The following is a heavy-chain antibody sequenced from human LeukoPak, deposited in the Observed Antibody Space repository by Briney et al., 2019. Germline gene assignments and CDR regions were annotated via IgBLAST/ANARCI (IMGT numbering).Heavy chain of an antibody. Sequence: SETLSLTCAVYGGSFGGYYWSWIRQPPGKGLEWIGEINHSGSTNYNPSLKSRVTISVDTSKNQFSLKLSSVTAADTAVYYCARWVTYYYYMDVWGKGTTVTVSS. J-gene: IGHJ6*03. D-gene: IGHD2-21*02. CDR1: GGSFGGYY. V-gene: IGHV4-34*01. CDR2: INHSGST. CDR3: ARWVTYYYYMDV.